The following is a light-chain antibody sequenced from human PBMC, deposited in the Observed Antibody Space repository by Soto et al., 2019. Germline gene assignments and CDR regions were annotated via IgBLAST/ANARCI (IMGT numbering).Light chain of an antibody. Sequence: QSVLTQPPSMSGPQEKRLPISSLGGAPNIGNSYVSWYQQLPGTAPRLLIYDNNKRPSEIPDRFSGSKSGTAATLGITGLQTGDEADYYCGTWDSSLRAVVFGGGTKLTVL. J-gene: IGLJ2*01. V-gene: IGLV1-51*01. CDR2: DNN. CDR1: APNIGNSY. CDR3: GTWDSSLRAVV.